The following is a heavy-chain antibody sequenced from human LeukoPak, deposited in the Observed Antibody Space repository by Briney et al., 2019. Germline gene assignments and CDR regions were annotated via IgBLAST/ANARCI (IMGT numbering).Heavy chain of an antibody. D-gene: IGHD1-1*01. Sequence: GASVKVSCKASGYSFSSYDMNWVRQATGQGLEWMGWMNPNSGNTGYAQKFQGRVTMTRNSSISTAYMELSSLRSEDTAVYYCARNTRGYPVDYWGQGTLVTVSS. CDR3: ARNTRGYPVDY. V-gene: IGHV1-8*01. CDR1: GYSFSSYD. J-gene: IGHJ4*02. CDR2: MNPNSGNT.